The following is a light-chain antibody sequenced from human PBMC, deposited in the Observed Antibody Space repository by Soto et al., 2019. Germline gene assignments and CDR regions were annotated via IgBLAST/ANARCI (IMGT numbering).Light chain of an antibody. CDR3: QKYNSAPRT. J-gene: IGKJ4*01. CDR1: QGIAPY. V-gene: IGKV1-27*01. CDR2: ATS. Sequence: DVQMTQSPSSLSAFVGDRVTITCRASQGIAPYLAWFQQKPGKVPKLLIYATSTLQSGVPSRCSGSGSGTDFTLTINSLQPEDVGTYYCQKYNSAPRTFGGGTKVEIK.